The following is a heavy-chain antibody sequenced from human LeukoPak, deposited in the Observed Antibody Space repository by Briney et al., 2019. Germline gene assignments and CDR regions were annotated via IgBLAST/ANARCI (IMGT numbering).Heavy chain of an antibody. CDR1: GFTFSSCG. V-gene: IGHV3-21*01. Sequence: GGSLRLSCGASGFTFSSCGFNWVRQAPGKGLEWVSSIGPTGTDRYYADSVSGRFTISRDNAKNSMYPQMDSLRDEDTAVYYCATETIGRHYDYWGQGTLLTVSS. CDR2: IGPTGTDR. CDR3: ATETIGRHYDY. D-gene: IGHD1-14*01. J-gene: IGHJ4*02.